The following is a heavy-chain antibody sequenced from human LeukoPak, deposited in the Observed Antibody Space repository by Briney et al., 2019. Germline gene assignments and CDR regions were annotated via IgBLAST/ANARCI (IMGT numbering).Heavy chain of an antibody. Sequence: PGGSLRLSCAASGFPFSSYAMSWVRQAPGKGLEWVSSIISSGGVTYYADSVKGRFTISRDSSKNTVYLQMDSLRAEDSAVYYCAKNAGYSYGLYYFDYWGQGTLVTVSS. CDR3: AKNAGYSYGLYYFDY. V-gene: IGHV3-23*01. CDR1: GFPFSSYA. CDR2: IISSGGVT. D-gene: IGHD5-18*01. J-gene: IGHJ4*02.